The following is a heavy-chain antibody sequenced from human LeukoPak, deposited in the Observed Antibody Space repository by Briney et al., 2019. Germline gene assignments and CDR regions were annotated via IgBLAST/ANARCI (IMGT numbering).Heavy chain of an antibody. V-gene: IGHV1-18*01. D-gene: IGHD2-21*02. CDR3: ARSPSILVVPAADHY. Sequence: ASVKVSCKASGYTFTSYGISWVRQAPGQGLEWMGWISAYNGNTNYAQKLQGRVTMTTDTSTSTAYMELRSLRSDDTAVYYCARSPSILVVPAADHYWRQGTLVTVCS. J-gene: IGHJ4*02. CDR2: ISAYNGNT. CDR1: GYTFTSYG.